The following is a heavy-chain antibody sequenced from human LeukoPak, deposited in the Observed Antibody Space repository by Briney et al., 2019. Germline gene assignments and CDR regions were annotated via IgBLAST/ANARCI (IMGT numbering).Heavy chain of an antibody. CDR3: ARLPDSSGYYTYYFDY. CDR2: IYPGDSDT. V-gene: IGHV5-51*01. Sequence: GESLKISCKGSGYSFTSCWIGWVRQMPGKGLEWMGIIYPGDSDTRYSPSFQGQVTISADKSISTAYLQWSSLKASDTAMYYCARLPDSSGYYTYYFDYWGQGTLVTVSS. CDR1: GYSFTSCW. D-gene: IGHD3-22*01. J-gene: IGHJ4*02.